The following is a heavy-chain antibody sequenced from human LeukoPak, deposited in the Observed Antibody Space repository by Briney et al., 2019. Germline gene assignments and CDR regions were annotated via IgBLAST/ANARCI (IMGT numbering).Heavy chain of an antibody. D-gene: IGHD6-13*01. CDR1: GGSISSYY. CDR3: ARASAAAGDYYYYYMDV. Sequence: SETLSLTCTVSGGSISSYYWSWIRQPAGKGLEWIGRIYTSGSTNYNPSLKSRVTISVDTSKNQFSLKLSSVTAADTAVYYCARASAAAGDYYYYYMDVWGKGTTVTVSS. CDR2: IYTSGST. V-gene: IGHV4-4*07. J-gene: IGHJ6*03.